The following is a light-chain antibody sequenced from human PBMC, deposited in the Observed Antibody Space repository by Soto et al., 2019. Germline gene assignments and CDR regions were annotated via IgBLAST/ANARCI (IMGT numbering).Light chain of an antibody. CDR1: QDINTY. Sequence: DIQLTQSPSSLSVSVGDRVTITCQTSQDINTYLNWYQQKPGRAPNLLIYDASNLETGVASTFSGSGSGTHFTSTINSLQPEDVGTYYCQQYRTFPITSGQGTRLQLK. CDR2: DAS. V-gene: IGKV1-33*01. J-gene: IGKJ5*01. CDR3: QQYRTFPIT.